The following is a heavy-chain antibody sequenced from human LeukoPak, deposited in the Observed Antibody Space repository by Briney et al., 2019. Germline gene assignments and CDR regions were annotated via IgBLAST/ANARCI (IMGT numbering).Heavy chain of an antibody. CDR1: GYSISTGNY. CDR2: IYESGST. J-gene: IGHJ4*02. CDR3: AAEFSNEQWLDWDY. Sequence: SETLSLTCAVSGYSISTGNYWGWIRQPPGKGLEYIGSIYESGSTYYHPSLKSRVTISVDTSKNQFSLKLSSVTAADTAVYYCAAEFSNEQWLDWDYWGQGTLVTVSS. V-gene: IGHV4-38-2*01. D-gene: IGHD6-19*01.